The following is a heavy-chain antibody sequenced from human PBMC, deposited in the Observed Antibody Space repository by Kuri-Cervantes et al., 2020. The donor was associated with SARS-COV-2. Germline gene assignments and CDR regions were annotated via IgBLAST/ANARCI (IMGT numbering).Heavy chain of an antibody. CDR2: INHSGST. V-gene: IGHV4-34*01. CDR3: ARRPRVGVPAARDWFDP. J-gene: IGHJ5*02. Sequence: SQTLSLTCAVYGGSFSGYYGSWIRQPPGKGLEWIGEINHSGSTNYNPSLKSRVTISVDTSKNQFSLKLSSVTAADTAVYYRARRPRVGVPAARDWFDPWGQGTLVTVSS. D-gene: IGHD2-2*01. CDR1: GGSFSGYY.